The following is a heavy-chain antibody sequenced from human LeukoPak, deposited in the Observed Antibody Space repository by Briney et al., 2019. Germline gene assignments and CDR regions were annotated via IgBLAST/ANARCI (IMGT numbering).Heavy chain of an antibody. J-gene: IGHJ6*03. CDR1: GFRVTNDY. CDR3: AKDYKDYMDV. Sequence: GGSLRLSCAVSGFRVTNDYMNWVRQAPGKGLEWVSIIYAGGSTYYADSVKGRFTISRDNSKNTLYLQMNSLRAEDTAVYYCAKDYKDYMDVWGKGTTVTVSS. CDR2: IYAGGST. D-gene: IGHD3-10*01. V-gene: IGHV3-66*01.